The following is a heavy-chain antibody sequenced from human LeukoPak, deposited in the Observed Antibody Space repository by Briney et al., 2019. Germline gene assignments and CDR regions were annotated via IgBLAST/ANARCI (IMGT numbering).Heavy chain of an antibody. J-gene: IGHJ4*02. CDR2: IYYSGST. CDR1: GGSISSSTYF. D-gene: IGHD3-22*01. V-gene: IGHV4-39*07. Sequence: PSETLSLTCTVSGGSISSSTYFWGWIRQPPGKGLEWIGSIYYSGSTYYNPSLKSRVTISLATSNNQFSLKLSSVTAADTAVYYCARGVYYDSSGFFDYWGQGTLVTVSS. CDR3: ARGVYYDSSGFFDY.